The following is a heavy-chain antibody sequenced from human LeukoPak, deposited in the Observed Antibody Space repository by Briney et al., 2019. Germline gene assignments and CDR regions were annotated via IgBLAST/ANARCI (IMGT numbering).Heavy chain of an antibody. Sequence: GGSLRLSCAASGFSFSSDWMHWVRQAPGKGLVWVSRINNDGSSTTYADSVKGRFTISRDNAKNTLYLQMNSLRAEDTAVYYCGRALGSPLDYWGQGTLVTVSS. D-gene: IGHD1-26*01. V-gene: IGHV3-74*01. CDR3: GRALGSPLDY. CDR1: GFSFSSDW. J-gene: IGHJ4*02. CDR2: INNDGSST.